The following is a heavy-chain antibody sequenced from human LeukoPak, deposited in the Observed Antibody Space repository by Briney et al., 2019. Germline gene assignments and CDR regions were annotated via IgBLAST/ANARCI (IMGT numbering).Heavy chain of an antibody. CDR1: GFTFSSYG. J-gene: IGHJ4*02. V-gene: IGHV3-33*06. Sequence: GGSLRLSCAASGFTFSSYGMHWVRQTPGKGLEWVAIIWSDGSNKYYADSVKGRFTISRDNSKNTLYLQMNSLRAEDTAVYYCAKDKLQLLILDYFDYWGQGTLVTVSS. D-gene: IGHD4-11*01. CDR2: IWSDGSNK. CDR3: AKDKLQLLILDYFDY.